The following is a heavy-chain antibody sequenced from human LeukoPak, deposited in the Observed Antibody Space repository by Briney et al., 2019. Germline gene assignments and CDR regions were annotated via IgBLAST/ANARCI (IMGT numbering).Heavy chain of an antibody. D-gene: IGHD3-10*01. Sequence: GGSLRLSCAASGFTFSTYGMNWVRQAPGKGLEWVSAIIGSGGSTYYADSVKGRFTISRDNSKNTLYLQMDSLRAEDTAVYYCAKPRWVTMVRGGEFDYWGQGTLVTVSS. CDR2: IIGSGGST. V-gene: IGHV3-23*01. J-gene: IGHJ4*02. CDR1: GFTFSTYG. CDR3: AKPRWVTMVRGGEFDY.